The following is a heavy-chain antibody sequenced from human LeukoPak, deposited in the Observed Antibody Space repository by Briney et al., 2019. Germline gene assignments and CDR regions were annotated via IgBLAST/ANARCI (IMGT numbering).Heavy chain of an antibody. CDR1: GFTFDDYA. CDR2: MTWNSNSI. D-gene: IGHD3-16*01. J-gene: IGHJ6*02. V-gene: IGHV3-9*01. CDR3: AKGRGSYHYGMDV. Sequence: GGSLRLSCAASGFTFDDYAMYWVRQAPGKGRKWVAGMTWNSNSIGYGDSVKGRFTISRDNAEKSLYLQMNSLRVEDTALYYCAKGRGSYHYGMDVWGQGTSVTVSS.